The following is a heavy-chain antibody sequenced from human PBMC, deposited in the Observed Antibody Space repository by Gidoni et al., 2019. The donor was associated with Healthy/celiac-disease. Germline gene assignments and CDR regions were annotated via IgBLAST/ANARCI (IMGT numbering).Heavy chain of an antibody. CDR3: ARESQLRFVEWYYYGMDV. D-gene: IGHD3-3*01. J-gene: IGHJ6*02. V-gene: IGHV1-8*01. CDR1: GYSFTSYD. Sequence: VQLVHSGAEVQKPAASVKVSCKASGYSFTSYDITWVRQATGKGLEWMGWMNPNSGKTGNARKFQSRDTMTRNTSRSTAYMELSSLRAEDTAVYYCARESQLRFVEWYYYGMDVWAKGPRSPSP. CDR2: MNPNSGKT.